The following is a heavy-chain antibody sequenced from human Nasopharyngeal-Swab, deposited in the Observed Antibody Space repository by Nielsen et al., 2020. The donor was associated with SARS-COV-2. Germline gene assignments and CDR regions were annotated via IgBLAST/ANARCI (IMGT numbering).Heavy chain of an antibody. D-gene: IGHD6-19*01. CDR3: ARIVVAGHNWFDP. V-gene: IGHV6-1*01. CDR2: TYYRSKWYN. Sequence: WIRQSPSRGLEWLGRTYYRSKWYNDYAVPVKSRITINPDTSKNQFSLQLNSVTPEDTAVYYCARIVVAGHNWFDPWGQGTLVTVSS. J-gene: IGHJ5*02.